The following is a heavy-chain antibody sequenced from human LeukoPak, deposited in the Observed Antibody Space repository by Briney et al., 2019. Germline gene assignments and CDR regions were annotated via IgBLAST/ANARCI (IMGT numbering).Heavy chain of an antibody. Sequence: SVKFSCKASGGTFSSYAISWVREAPGQGLEWMGGIIPIFGTANYAQKFQGRVTITADESTSTAYMELSSLRSEDTAVYYCARMTATALRYFDWLPKYYFDYWGQGTLVTVSS. J-gene: IGHJ4*02. V-gene: IGHV1-69*13. D-gene: IGHD3-9*01. CDR2: IIPIFGTA. CDR1: GGTFSSYA. CDR3: ARMTATALRYFDWLPKYYFDY.